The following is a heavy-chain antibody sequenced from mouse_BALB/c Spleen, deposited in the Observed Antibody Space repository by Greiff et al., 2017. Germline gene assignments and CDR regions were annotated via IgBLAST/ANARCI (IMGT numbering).Heavy chain of an antibody. Sequence: EVKLMESGGGLVQPGGSMKLSCVASGFTFSNYWMNWVRQSPEKGLEWVAEIRLKSNNYATHYAESVKGRFTISRDDSKSSVYLQMNNLRAEDTGIYYCTSSNWGAYWGQGTLVTVSA. V-gene: IGHV6-6*02. CDR2: IRLKSNNYAT. J-gene: IGHJ3*01. CDR3: TSSNWGAY. CDR1: GFTFSNYW. D-gene: IGHD4-1*01.